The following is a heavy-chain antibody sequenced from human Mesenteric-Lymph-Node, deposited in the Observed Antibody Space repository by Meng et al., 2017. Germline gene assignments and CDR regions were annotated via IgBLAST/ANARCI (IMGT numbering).Heavy chain of an antibody. D-gene: IGHD2-21*01. CDR1: GFTFSSYW. V-gene: IGHV3-7*01. CDR2: IKQDGSEK. J-gene: IGHJ4*02. Sequence: GGSLRLSCAASGFTFSSYWMSWVRQAPGKGLEWVANIKQDGSEKYYADSVKGRFTISRDNAKNTLYLQMNSLRVEDTAVYYCVRSIFPYVFDYWGQGTLVTVSS. CDR3: VRSIFPYVFDY.